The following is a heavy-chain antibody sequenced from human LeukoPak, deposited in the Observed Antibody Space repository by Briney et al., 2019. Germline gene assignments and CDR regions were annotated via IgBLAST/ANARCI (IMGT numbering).Heavy chain of an antibody. CDR1: GGSFSGYY. CDR2: INHSGST. V-gene: IGHV4-34*01. J-gene: IGHJ6*03. D-gene: IGHD3-3*01. CDR3: ARGREGVDFWSGYSSSYYYYMDV. Sequence: SETLSLTCAVDGGSFSGYYWSWIRQPPGKGLEWIGEINHSGSTNYNPSLKSRVTISVDTSKNQFSLKLSSVTAADTAVYYCARGREGVDFWSGYSSSYYYYMDVRGKGTTVTVSS.